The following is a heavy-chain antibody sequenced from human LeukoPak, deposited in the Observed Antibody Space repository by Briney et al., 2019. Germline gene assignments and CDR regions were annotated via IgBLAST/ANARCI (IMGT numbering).Heavy chain of an antibody. J-gene: IGHJ6*03. Sequence: GASVKVSCKASGGTFSSYAISWVRQAPGQGLEWMGGIIPIFGTANYAQKFQGRVTITTDESTSTAYMELSSLRSEDTAVYYCARGHMGDPPREDYYYMDVWGKGTTVTVSS. V-gene: IGHV1-69*05. CDR2: IIPIFGTA. CDR3: ARGHMGDPPREDYYYMDV. CDR1: GGTFSSYA. D-gene: IGHD2-21*01.